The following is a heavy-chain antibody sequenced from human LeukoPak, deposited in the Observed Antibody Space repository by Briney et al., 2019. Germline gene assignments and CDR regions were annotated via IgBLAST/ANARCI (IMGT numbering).Heavy chain of an antibody. J-gene: IGHJ4*02. CDR1: GGSLRSDY. CDR2: VYYSGST. Sequence: ASETLCLTCTVSGGSLRSDYWNWIRQSPTKGLEWIGYVYYSGSTSYNPSLKSRVTISVDTSKNQLSLKLSSVTAADTAVYYCARANRNFCVTTDCYVLDYWGQGTQVTVSS. CDR3: ARANRNFCVTTDCYVLDY. V-gene: IGHV4-59*01. D-gene: IGHD2-21*02.